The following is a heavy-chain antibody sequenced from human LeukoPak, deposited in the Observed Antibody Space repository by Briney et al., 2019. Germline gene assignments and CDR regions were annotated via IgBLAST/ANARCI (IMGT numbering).Heavy chain of an antibody. V-gene: IGHV3-7*01. J-gene: IGHJ3*02. D-gene: IGHD3-3*01. CDR2: IKQDGSEK. Sequence: GESLRLSCAASGFTFSSYWMGLVRQAPGKGLELVANIKQDGSEKYYVDSVKGRFTISRDNAKHSLYLQMNSLRAEDTAVYYCARVHDYDFWSGLGAFDIWGQGTMVTVSS. CDR1: GFTFSSYW. CDR3: ARVHDYDFWSGLGAFDI.